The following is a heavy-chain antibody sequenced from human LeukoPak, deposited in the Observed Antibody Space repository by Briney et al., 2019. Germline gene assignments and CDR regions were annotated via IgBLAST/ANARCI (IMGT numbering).Heavy chain of an antibody. V-gene: IGHV1-69*06. CDR1: GGTFSSYA. D-gene: IGHD3-22*01. CDR3: ARKVPNDSSGYYYRGQFDP. J-gene: IGHJ5*02. Sequence: ASVRVSCKASGGTFSSYAMSWVRQAPGQGLEWMGGIIPIFGTANYAQKFQGRVTITADKSTSTAYMELSSLRSEDTAVYYCARKVPNDSSGYYYRGQFDPWGQGTLVTVSS. CDR2: IIPIFGTA.